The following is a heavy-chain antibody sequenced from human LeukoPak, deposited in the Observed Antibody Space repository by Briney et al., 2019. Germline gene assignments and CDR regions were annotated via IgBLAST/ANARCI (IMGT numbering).Heavy chain of an antibody. D-gene: IGHD3-9*01. J-gene: IGHJ4*02. CDR3: AKVGLSLRYFDWLPNY. V-gene: IGHV3-23*01. CDR1: GFTFSSYW. CDR2: ISGSGGST. Sequence: GGSLRLSCAASGFTFSSYWMSWVRQAPGKGLEWVSAISGSGGSTYYADSVKGRFTISRDNSKNTLYLQMNSLRAEDTAVYYCAKVGLSLRYFDWLPNYWGQGTLVTVSS.